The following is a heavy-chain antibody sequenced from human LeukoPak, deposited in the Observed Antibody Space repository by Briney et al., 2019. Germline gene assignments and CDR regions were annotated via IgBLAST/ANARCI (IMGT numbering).Heavy chain of an antibody. Sequence: ASVKVSCKASGYTFTSYAMHWVRQAPGQRLEWMGWINAGNGNTKYSQKFQGRVTITRDTSASTAYMELSSLRSEDTAVYYCARPPTQYSSSWYVAFDIWGQGTMVTASS. CDR1: GYTFTSYA. CDR2: INAGNGNT. CDR3: ARPPTQYSSSWYVAFDI. D-gene: IGHD6-13*01. V-gene: IGHV1-3*01. J-gene: IGHJ3*02.